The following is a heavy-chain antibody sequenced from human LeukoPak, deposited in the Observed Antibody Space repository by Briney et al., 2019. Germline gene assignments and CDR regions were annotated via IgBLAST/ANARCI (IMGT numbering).Heavy chain of an antibody. J-gene: IGHJ4*02. CDR1: GCTFSSYA. Sequence: SVKVSCKASGCTFSSYAISWVRQAPGQGLEWMGGIIPIFGTANYAQKFQGRVTITADESTSTAYMELSSLRSEDTAVYYCAAYDSSGYYYYYWGQGTLVTVPS. CDR3: AAYDSSGYYYYY. V-gene: IGHV1-69*01. CDR2: IIPIFGTA. D-gene: IGHD3-22*01.